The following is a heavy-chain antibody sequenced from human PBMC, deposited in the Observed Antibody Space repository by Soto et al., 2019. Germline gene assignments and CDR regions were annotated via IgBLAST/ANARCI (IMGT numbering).Heavy chain of an antibody. CDR3: ARGSVGSDYYDSSGYLPD. Sequence: EVQLEESGGGLVKPGGSLRLSCAASGFTFSSYSMNWVRQAPGKGLEWVSTISSSSSYIYYADSVKGRFTISRDNAKNSLYLQMNSLRAEDTAVYYCARGSVGSDYYDSSGYLPDWGQGTLVTVSS. J-gene: IGHJ4*02. CDR2: ISSSSSYI. D-gene: IGHD3-22*01. V-gene: IGHV3-21*01. CDR1: GFTFSSYS.